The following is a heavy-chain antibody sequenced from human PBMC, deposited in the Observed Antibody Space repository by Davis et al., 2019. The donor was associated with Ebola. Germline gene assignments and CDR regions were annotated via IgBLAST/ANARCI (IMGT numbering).Heavy chain of an antibody. CDR2: ISAYNGNT. CDR1: GYTFTSYG. D-gene: IGHD3-9*01. J-gene: IGHJ4*02. Sequence: ASVKVSCKASGYTFTSYGISWVRQAPGQGLEWMGWISAYNGNTNYAQKLQGRVTMTTDTSTSTAYMELRSLRSDDTAVYYCARYPPLYYDILTGYSPPDYWGQGTLVTVSS. V-gene: IGHV1-18*01. CDR3: ARYPPLYYDILTGYSPPDY.